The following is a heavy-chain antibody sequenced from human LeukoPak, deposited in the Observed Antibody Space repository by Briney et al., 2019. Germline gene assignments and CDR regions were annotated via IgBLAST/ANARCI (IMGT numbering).Heavy chain of an antibody. CDR1: GYTFTGYY. CDR2: INPNSGGT. J-gene: IGHJ6*04. V-gene: IGHV1-2*02. D-gene: IGHD2-15*01. CDR3: ARGGLTGYCSGGSCYGMDV. Sequence: ASVKVSCKASGYTFTGYYMHWVRQAPGQGLEWMGWINPNSGGTNYAQKFQGRVTMTRDTSISTAYMELSRLRSDDTAVYYCARGGLTGYCSGGSCYGMDVWGKGTTVTISS.